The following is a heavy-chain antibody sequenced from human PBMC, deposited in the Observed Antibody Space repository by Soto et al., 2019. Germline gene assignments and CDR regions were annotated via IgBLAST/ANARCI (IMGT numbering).Heavy chain of an antibody. CDR1: GFTFSSYA. CDR3: ARGNEQWLSIDY. Sequence: GGSLRLSYAASGFTFSSYAMHWVRQAPEKGLEYVSAISSNGGSTYYANSVKGRFTISRDNAKNALYLQMGSLRAEDMAVYYCARGNEQWLSIDYWGQGTLLTVSS. J-gene: IGHJ4*02. CDR2: ISSNGGST. V-gene: IGHV3-64*01. D-gene: IGHD6-19*01.